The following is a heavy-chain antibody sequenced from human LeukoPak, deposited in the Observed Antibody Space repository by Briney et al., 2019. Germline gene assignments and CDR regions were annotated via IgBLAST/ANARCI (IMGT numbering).Heavy chain of an antibody. CDR3: ARPLGSLKEYWWFDP. D-gene: IGHD2/OR15-2a*01. CDR2: INPKGGGT. V-gene: IGHV1-2*02. CDR1: GYSFSDYY. J-gene: IGHJ5*02. Sequence: GASVKVSCTASGYSFSDYYIHWLRQAPGQGLEWMGWINPKGGGTNYAQNFQGRVTMTRDTSSTTVYMELTRLRSDDTAVYYCARPLGSLKEYWWFDPWGQGTLVTVSS.